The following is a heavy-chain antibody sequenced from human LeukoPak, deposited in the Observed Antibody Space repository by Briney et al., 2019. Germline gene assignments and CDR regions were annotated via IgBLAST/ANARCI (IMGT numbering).Heavy chain of an antibody. V-gene: IGHV3-7*03. CDR3: ARGQTTVTN. J-gene: IGHJ4*02. CDR2: IKQDGSEK. CDR1: GFTFSSYW. D-gene: IGHD4-17*01. Sequence: GGSLRLSCAASGFTFSSYWMICVRQAPGKGLEWVANIKQDGSEKYYVDSVKGRFTISRDNAKNSLYLQMNSLRAEDTAVYFCARGQTTVTNWGQGTLVTVSS.